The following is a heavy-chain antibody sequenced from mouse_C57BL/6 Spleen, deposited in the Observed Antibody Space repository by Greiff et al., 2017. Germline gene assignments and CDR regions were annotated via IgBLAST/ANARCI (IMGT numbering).Heavy chain of an antibody. D-gene: IGHD6-1*01. CDR1: GYSITSGYY. J-gene: IGHJ4*01. CDR2: ISYDGSN. Sequence: EVQLVESGPGLVKPSQSLSLTCSVTGYSITSGYYWNWIRQFPGNKLEWMGYISYDGSNNYNPSLKNRISITRDTSKNQFFLKLNSVTTEDTATYYCARFIAWDYAMDYWGQGTSVTVSS. CDR3: ARFIAWDYAMDY. V-gene: IGHV3-6*01.